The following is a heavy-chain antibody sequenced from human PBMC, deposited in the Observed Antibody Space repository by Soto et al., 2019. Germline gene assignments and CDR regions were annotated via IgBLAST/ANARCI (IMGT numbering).Heavy chain of an antibody. D-gene: IGHD4-17*01. CDR3: AHRGYGDSPRDNWFDP. V-gene: IGHV2-5*01. CDR1: GFSLSTGGVG. Sequence: QITLKESGPTLVRPTQTLTLTCTFSGFSLSTGGVGVGWIRQPPGKALEWLAVIYWNDDKRYSPSLKSRLTITKDISKNQVVLTMTNMDPEDTATYYCAHRGYGDSPRDNWFDPWGLGTLVTVSS. J-gene: IGHJ5*02. CDR2: IYWNDDK.